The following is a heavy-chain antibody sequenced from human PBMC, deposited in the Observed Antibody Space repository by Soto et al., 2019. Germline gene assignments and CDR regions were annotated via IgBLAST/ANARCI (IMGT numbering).Heavy chain of an antibody. CDR1: GYTFTSYG. CDR2: ISASNGNT. Sequence: QVQLVQSGAEVKNSGASVKVSCKASGYTFTSYGFSWVRQAPGQGLEWMGWISASNGNTNYAQKLQGRVTMTTDTSTGTAYMELRSLRSDDTATYYCAKATDAGVYYGMDVWGQGTTVTVSS. CDR3: AKATDAGVYYGMDV. J-gene: IGHJ6*02. D-gene: IGHD7-27*01. V-gene: IGHV1-18*01.